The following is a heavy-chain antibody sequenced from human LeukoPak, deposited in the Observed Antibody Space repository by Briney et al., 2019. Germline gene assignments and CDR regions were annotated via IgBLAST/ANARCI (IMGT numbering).Heavy chain of an antibody. J-gene: IGHJ4*02. CDR1: GFTFSSYW. CDR3: AKASSGWYTGVFFDY. V-gene: IGHV3-7*03. CDR2: IKQDGSEK. Sequence: GGSLRLSCAASGFTFSSYWMSWVRQAPGKGLEWVANIKQDGSEKYYVDSVKGRFTISRDNAKNSLYLQMNSLRAEDTALYYCAKASSGWYTGVFFDYWGQGTLVTVSS. D-gene: IGHD6-19*01.